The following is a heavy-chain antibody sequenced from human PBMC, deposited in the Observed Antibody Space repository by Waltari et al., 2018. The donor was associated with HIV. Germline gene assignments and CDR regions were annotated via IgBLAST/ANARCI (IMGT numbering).Heavy chain of an antibody. CDR3: ARDQAENYYDSSGYLAD. D-gene: IGHD3-22*01. J-gene: IGHJ4*02. CDR2: IKQDGSEK. Sequence: EVQLVESGGGLVQPGGSLRLSCAASGFTFSSYWMSWVRQAPGKGLEWVANIKQDGSEKYYVDSVKGRVTISRDNAKNSLYLQMNSLRAEDTAVYYCARDQAENYYDSSGYLADWGQGTLVTVSS. CDR1: GFTFSSYW. V-gene: IGHV3-7*01.